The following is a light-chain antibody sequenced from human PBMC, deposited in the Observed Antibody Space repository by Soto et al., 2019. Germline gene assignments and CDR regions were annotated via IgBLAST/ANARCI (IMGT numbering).Light chain of an antibody. Sequence: DIQMTQSPSSLSASVGDRVSISCRASQTIMSSVNWYQQKPGKAPKLLISGASSLESGVPSRFSGRSSVTDFTLTISSLQPEDFATDYCQESYTVPLTFGGGTMVEIE. V-gene: IGKV1-39*01. CDR1: QTIMSS. CDR2: GAS. J-gene: IGKJ4*01. CDR3: QESYTVPLT.